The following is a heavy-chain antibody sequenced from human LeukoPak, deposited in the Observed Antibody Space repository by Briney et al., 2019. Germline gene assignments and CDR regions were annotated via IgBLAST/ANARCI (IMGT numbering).Heavy chain of an antibody. CDR1: GGSISSSSYY. CDR3: ASRMYSSSSRLNFDY. Sequence: PSETLSLTCTVSGGSISSSSYYWGWIRQPPGKGLEWIGSIYYSGSTYYNPSLKSRLTISVDTSKNQFSLKLSSVTAADTAVYYCASRMYSSSSRLNFDYWGQGTLVTVSS. J-gene: IGHJ4*02. CDR2: IYYSGST. V-gene: IGHV4-39*01. D-gene: IGHD6-6*01.